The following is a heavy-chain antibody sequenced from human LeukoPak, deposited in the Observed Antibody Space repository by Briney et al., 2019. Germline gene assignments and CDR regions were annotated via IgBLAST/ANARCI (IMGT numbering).Heavy chain of an antibody. V-gene: IGHV4-38-2*02. CDR1: GYSVSSGFY. Sequence: NPSETLSLTCSVSGYSVSSGFYWGWIRQPPGKGLEWIGTIYHSGFTYYNPSLKSRLTISLDTSKNQFSLKLSSVTAADTAVYYCARANYYDSSGYSRGAFDIWGQGTMVTVSS. CDR3: ARANYYDSSGYSRGAFDI. J-gene: IGHJ3*02. CDR2: IYHSGFT. D-gene: IGHD3-22*01.